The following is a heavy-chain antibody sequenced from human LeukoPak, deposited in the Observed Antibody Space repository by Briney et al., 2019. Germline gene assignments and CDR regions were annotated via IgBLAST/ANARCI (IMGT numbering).Heavy chain of an antibody. CDR1: GYTFTGYY. CDR3: AGPLTLYYYGMDV. CDR2: MNPNSGNT. J-gene: IGHJ6*02. Sequence: GASVKVSCKASGYTFTGYYMHWVRQATGQGLEWMGWMNPNSGNTGYAQKFQGRVTMTRNTSISTAYMELSSLRSEDTAVYYCAGPLTLYYYGMDVWGQGTTVTVSS. D-gene: IGHD3-9*01. V-gene: IGHV1-8*02.